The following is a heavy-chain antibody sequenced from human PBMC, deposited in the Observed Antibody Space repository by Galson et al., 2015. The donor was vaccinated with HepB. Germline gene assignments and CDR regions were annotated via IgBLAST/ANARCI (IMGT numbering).Heavy chain of an antibody. Sequence: QSGAEVKKPGESLKISCKSSGYSFTSYWIAWVRQMPGKGLEWMGAIYPGDSDIRYSPSFQGQVTISADKSITTAYLQWSSLKASDTAMYYCARQRPTTTDAFDIWGQGTMVTVSS. CDR2: IYPGDSDI. D-gene: IGHD5-12*01. CDR1: GYSFTSYW. J-gene: IGHJ3*02. CDR3: ARQRPTTTDAFDI. V-gene: IGHV5-51*01.